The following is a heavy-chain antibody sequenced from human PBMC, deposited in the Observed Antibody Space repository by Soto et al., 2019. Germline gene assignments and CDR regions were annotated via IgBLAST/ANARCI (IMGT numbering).Heavy chain of an antibody. CDR1: GLTFSSYA. D-gene: IGHD2-21*02. CDR2: ISYDGSNK. V-gene: IGHV3-30-3*01. Sequence: LRLSCAASGLTFSSYAMHWVRQAPGKGLEWVAVISYDGSNKYYADSVKGRFTISRGNSKNTLYLQMNSLRAEDTAVYYCAREGDLSHIVVVTATPWSYYFDYWGQGTLVTVSS. J-gene: IGHJ4*02. CDR3: AREGDLSHIVVVTATPWSYYFDY.